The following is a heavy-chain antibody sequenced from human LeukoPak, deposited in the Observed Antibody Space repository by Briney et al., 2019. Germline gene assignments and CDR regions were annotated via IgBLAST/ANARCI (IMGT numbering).Heavy chain of an antibody. J-gene: IGHJ6*03. CDR2: ISGSGGST. Sequence: PGGSLRLSCAASGFTFSSYAMSWVRQAPGKGLEWVSAISGSGGSTYYADSVKGRFTISRDNSKNTLYLQMNSLRAEDTAVYYCAKDPLDVVTMIVVDYYYYMDVWGKGTTVTVSS. V-gene: IGHV3-23*01. CDR1: GFTFSSYA. D-gene: IGHD3-22*01. CDR3: AKDPLDVVTMIVVDYYYYMDV.